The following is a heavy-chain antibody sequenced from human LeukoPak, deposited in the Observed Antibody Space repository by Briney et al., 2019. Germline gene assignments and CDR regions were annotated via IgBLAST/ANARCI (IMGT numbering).Heavy chain of an antibody. V-gene: IGHV3-33*01. D-gene: IGHD1-26*01. CDR1: GFTFSSYA. J-gene: IGHJ4*02. Sequence: GGSLILPCSASGFTFSSYAMHWVGPAPGKGQAGVAVIWEDGSSKSYADSVKGRFTISRDNSKNTMDLQMNSLRVEDTAVYYCARDGVGATAPDYWGQGTLVTVSS. CDR2: IWEDGSSK. CDR3: ARDGVGATAPDY.